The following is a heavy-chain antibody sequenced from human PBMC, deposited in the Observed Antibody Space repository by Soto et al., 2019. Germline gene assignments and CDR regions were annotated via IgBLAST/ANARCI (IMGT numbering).Heavy chain of an antibody. V-gene: IGHV1-3*01. Sequence: GASVKVSCKASGYSFTSYAMHWVRQPPGQRLEWMGWINGGNGNTKYSQKFQGRVTITRDTSASTAYMELSSLRSEETAVYYCARSLQVVPAAIAYWGQGTLVTVSS. CDR2: INGGNGNT. D-gene: IGHD2-2*02. J-gene: IGHJ4*02. CDR1: GYSFTSYA. CDR3: ARSLQVVPAAIAY.